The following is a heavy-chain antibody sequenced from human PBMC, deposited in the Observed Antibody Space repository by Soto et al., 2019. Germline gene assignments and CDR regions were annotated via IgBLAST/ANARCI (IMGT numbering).Heavy chain of an antibody. V-gene: IGHV4-4*07. D-gene: IGHD3-16*01. J-gene: IGHJ6*01. CDR1: GGSISRYY. CDR3: AIWRNSVMNV. CDR2: IYTSGST. Sequence: QVQLQESGPGLVKPSETLSLTCTVSGGSISRYYWSWIRQPAGKGLEWIGRIYTSGSTNYNPSLRSRVTLSVDTSKCSFSLKLSTWTGADTAVYYCAIWRNSVMNVWGQGTTVTVSS.